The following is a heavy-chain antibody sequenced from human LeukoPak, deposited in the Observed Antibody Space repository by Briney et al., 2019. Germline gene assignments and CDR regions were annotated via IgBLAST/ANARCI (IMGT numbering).Heavy chain of an antibody. J-gene: IGHJ4*02. D-gene: IGHD2-21*01. Sequence: SVKVSCRAPGGTFSTHAVSWVRQAPGQGLEWMGGIIPMFGANYAQNFRGRVTISTDESTSTAYMELSSLRSEDTAVYFCARMSVIGPSQFDFWGQGILVTVSS. V-gene: IGHV1-69*05. CDR1: GGTFSTHA. CDR2: IIPMFGA. CDR3: ARMSVIGPSQFDF.